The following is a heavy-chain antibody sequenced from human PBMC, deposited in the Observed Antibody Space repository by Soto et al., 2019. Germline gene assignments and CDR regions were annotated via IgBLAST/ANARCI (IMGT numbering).Heavy chain of an antibody. D-gene: IGHD3-22*01. CDR3: ARDKYYYDTSGYRNFDY. Sequence: PSETLSLTCTVSGATVSRGDYFWTWIRQPPGKGLEWIGYIYSSGTTNYNPALKSRVTISLDTSRSYFSLKLTSVTAADTAVYYCARDKYYYDTSGYRNFDYWGQGTLVTVSS. CDR1: GATVSRGDYF. V-gene: IGHV4-61*03. CDR2: IYSSGTT. J-gene: IGHJ4*02.